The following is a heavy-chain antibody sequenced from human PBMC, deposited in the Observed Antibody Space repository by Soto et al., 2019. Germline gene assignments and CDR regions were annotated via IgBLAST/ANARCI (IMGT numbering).Heavy chain of an antibody. V-gene: IGHV4-59*08. CDR3: ASVGYDPNPIDY. CDR2: IYYSGST. J-gene: IGHJ4*02. D-gene: IGHD5-12*01. Sequence: SETLSLTCTVSGGSISSYYWSWIRQPPGKGLEWIGYIYYSGSTNYNPSLKSRVTISVDTSKNQFSLKLSSVTAADTAVYYCASVGYDPNPIDYWGQGTLVTVSS. CDR1: GGSISSYY.